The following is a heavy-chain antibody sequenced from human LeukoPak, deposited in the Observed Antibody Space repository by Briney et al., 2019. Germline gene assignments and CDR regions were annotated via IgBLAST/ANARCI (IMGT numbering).Heavy chain of an antibody. Sequence: ASVKVSCKTSGYTFSRHYIHWVRQAPGQGLEWLGIINTSGATTRYGQNFRGRVTATRDTSTSTVYMEMSSLRAEDTAVYYCAKWKYSNSGIDDYWGQGTLVTVSS. V-gene: IGHV1-46*01. CDR1: GYTFSRHY. CDR2: INTSGATT. J-gene: IGHJ4*02. CDR3: AKWKYSNSGIDDY. D-gene: IGHD6-6*01.